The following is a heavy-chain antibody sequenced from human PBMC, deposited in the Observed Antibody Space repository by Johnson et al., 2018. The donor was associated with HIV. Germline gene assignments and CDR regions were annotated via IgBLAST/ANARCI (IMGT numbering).Heavy chain of an antibody. V-gene: IGHV3-30-3*01. D-gene: IGHD7-27*01. CDR1: GFTFSSYA. Sequence: QMLLVESGGGVVQPGRSLRLSCAASGFTFSSYAMHWVRQAPGKVLEWVAVISYDGSNKYYADSVKGRFTISRDNSKNTLYLQMNSLRAEDTAVYYCASSWGNAFDIWGQGTMVTVSS. CDR3: ASSWGNAFDI. CDR2: ISYDGSNK. J-gene: IGHJ3*02.